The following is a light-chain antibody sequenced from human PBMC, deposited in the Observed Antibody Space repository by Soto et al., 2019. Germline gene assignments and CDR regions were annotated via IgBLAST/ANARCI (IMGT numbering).Light chain of an antibody. Sequence: QSVLTQSPSASASLGASVKLTCTLSRGHSSYAIAWHQQQPEKGPRYLMKLNSDDSHSKGDGIPDRFSGSSSGAERYLTISSLQSEDEADYYCQTWGTGIQVFGGGTKVTVL. J-gene: IGLJ3*02. CDR3: QTWGTGIQV. V-gene: IGLV4-69*01. CDR1: RGHSSYA. CDR2: LNSDDSH.